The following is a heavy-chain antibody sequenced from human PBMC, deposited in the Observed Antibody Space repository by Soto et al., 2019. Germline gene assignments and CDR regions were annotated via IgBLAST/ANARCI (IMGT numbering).Heavy chain of an antibody. D-gene: IGHD2-2*01. Sequence: GASVKVSCKASGYTFTGYYMHWVRQAPGQGLEWMGWINPNSGGTNYAQKFQGWVTMTRDTSISTAYMELSRLRSDDTAVYYCARMHPDIVVVPAAKGAFDIWGQGTMVTVSS. CDR1: GYTFTGYY. CDR2: INPNSGGT. CDR3: ARMHPDIVVVPAAKGAFDI. V-gene: IGHV1-2*04. J-gene: IGHJ3*02.